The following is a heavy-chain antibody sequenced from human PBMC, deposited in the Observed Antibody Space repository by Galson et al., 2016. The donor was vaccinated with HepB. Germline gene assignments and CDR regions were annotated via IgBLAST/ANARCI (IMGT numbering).Heavy chain of an antibody. D-gene: IGHD3-3*01. Sequence: SLRLSCAASGFTFYNYAMSWVRQAPGKGLEWISAISDDASKTYYANSVKGRFTVSRDNSKNTLSLQMNGLRADDTGVYYCAKEDADYTLIDHWGQGILVTVSS. CDR2: ISDDASKT. V-gene: IGHV3-23*01. J-gene: IGHJ4*02. CDR1: GFTFYNYA. CDR3: AKEDADYTLIDH.